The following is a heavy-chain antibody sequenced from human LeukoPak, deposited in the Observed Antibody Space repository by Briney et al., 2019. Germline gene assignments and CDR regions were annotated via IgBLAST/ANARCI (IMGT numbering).Heavy chain of an antibody. CDR2: SRDKGNSYTT. J-gene: IGHJ4*01. CDR1: ESILSTYA. CDR3: TKLARAPRDFDY. D-gene: IGHD3-10*01. Sequence: PGGSLRLSCSDSESILSTYAVNWVRQAPGRGLEWVGRSRDKGNSYTTAYAASVRGRFTISRDDSKNSLYLQMNSLKIEDTAVYYCTKLARAPRDFDYWGQGTLVTVSS. V-gene: IGHV3-72*01.